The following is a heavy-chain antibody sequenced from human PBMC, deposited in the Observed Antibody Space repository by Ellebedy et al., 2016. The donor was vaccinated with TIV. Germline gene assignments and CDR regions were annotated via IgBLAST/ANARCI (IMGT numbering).Heavy chain of an antibody. Sequence: PGGSLRLSCAASGFTFSSYGMHWDRQAPGKGLEWVAVIWYDGSDKYYADSVKGRFTISRDNSKNTLYLQMNSLRAEDTAVYYCARDGAGGGYYFFDYWGQGTLVTVSS. CDR1: GFTFSSYG. CDR2: IWYDGSDK. J-gene: IGHJ4*02. CDR3: ARDGAGGGYYFFDY. D-gene: IGHD1-26*01. V-gene: IGHV3-33*01.